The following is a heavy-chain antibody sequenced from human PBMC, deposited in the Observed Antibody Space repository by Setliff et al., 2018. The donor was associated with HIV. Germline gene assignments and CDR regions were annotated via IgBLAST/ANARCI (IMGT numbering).Heavy chain of an antibody. CDR3: ARDPPSSGWYRADY. Sequence: ASVKVSCKASGYTFTSYGISWVRQAPGQGLEWMGWISAYNGNTDYARNLQGRLTMTTDTSTSTAFMELRSLRSDDTAVYYGARDPPSSGWYRADYWGQGTLVTVSS. V-gene: IGHV1-18*01. D-gene: IGHD6-19*01. CDR2: ISAYNGNT. CDR1: GYTFTSYG. J-gene: IGHJ4*02.